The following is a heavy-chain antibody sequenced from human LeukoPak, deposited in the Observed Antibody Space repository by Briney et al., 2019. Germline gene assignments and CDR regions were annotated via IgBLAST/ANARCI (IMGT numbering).Heavy chain of an antibody. CDR3: ARENAGYCSSTSCYPYFDY. V-gene: IGHV3-30*04. J-gene: IGHJ4*02. CDR2: ISYDGSNK. CDR1: GFTFGSYA. D-gene: IGHD2-2*01. Sequence: PGRSLRLSCTASGFTFGSYAMHWVRQAPGKGLEWVAVISYDGSNKYYADSVKGRFTISRDNSKNTLYLQMNSLRAEDTAVYYCARENAGYCSSTSCYPYFDYWGQGTLVTVSS.